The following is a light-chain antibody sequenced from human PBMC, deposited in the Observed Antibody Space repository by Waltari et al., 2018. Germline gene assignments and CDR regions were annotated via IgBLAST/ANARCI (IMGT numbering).Light chain of an antibody. V-gene: IGKV1-5*03. Sequence: DIQLTQSPSTLSASVGDRVTITCRASQSIADWLAWDQQKPGKAPKLLIYKASSVDMGVPSRFSGSGSGTEFTLTISSLQPDDFATYHCQQYASYPYTFGQGTKLEIK. CDR2: KAS. J-gene: IGKJ2*01. CDR1: QSIADW. CDR3: QQYASYPYT.